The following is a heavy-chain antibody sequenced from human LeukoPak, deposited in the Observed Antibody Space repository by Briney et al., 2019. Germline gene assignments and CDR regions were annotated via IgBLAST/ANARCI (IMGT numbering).Heavy chain of an antibody. Sequence: ASVKVSCKGAGSGFTSYDINWVRQATGQGLEWMGWMNPNSGNTGYAEKFQGRVTITRNTSISTAYMELSSLRSEDTAVYYCARGVGSYSNYWGQGTLVTVSS. V-gene: IGHV1-8*01. CDR2: MNPNSGNT. CDR3: ARGVGSYSNY. D-gene: IGHD1-26*01. J-gene: IGHJ4*02. CDR1: GSGFTSYD.